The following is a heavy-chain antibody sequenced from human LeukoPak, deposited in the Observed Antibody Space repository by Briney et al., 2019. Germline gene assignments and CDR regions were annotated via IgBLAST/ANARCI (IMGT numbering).Heavy chain of an antibody. D-gene: IGHD3-10*01. Sequence: SETLSLTCTVSGYSISSGYYWGWIRQPPGKGLEWIGSIYHSGSTYYNPSLKSRVTISVDTSKNQFSLKLSSVTAADTAVYYCARETTMVRKLIFDYWGQGTLVTVSS. V-gene: IGHV4-38-2*02. J-gene: IGHJ4*02. CDR2: IYHSGST. CDR1: GYSISSGYY. CDR3: ARETTMVRKLIFDY.